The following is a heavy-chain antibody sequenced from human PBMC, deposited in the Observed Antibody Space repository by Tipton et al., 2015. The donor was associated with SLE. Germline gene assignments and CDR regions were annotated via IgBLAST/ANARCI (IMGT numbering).Heavy chain of an antibody. J-gene: IGHJ2*01. V-gene: IGHV4-59*01. D-gene: IGHD3-3*01. Sequence: TLSLTCAVSGGSITTYYWSWIRQSPGKGLAWIGYFYYSGSTKYNPSLKSRVTMSVDTSKNHFSVKLSSVTAEDTAIYYCARVWSGYSSSYFDLWGRGTLVTVSS. CDR2: FYYSGST. CDR1: GGSITTYY. CDR3: ARVWSGYSSSYFDL.